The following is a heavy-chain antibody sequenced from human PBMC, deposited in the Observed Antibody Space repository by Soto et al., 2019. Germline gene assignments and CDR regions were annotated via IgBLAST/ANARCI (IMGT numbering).Heavy chain of an antibody. J-gene: IGHJ4*02. Sequence: QVQLQESGPGLVKPSQTLSLTCTVSGGSISSGGYYWSWIRQHPGKGLEWIGYIYYSGSTYYNPALKSRVXXSXDXXKNQFSLKLSSVTAADTAVYYCARANDSSGWYFDYWGQGTLVTVSS. D-gene: IGHD6-19*01. CDR1: GGSISSGGYY. V-gene: IGHV4-31*03. CDR2: IYYSGST. CDR3: ARANDSSGWYFDY.